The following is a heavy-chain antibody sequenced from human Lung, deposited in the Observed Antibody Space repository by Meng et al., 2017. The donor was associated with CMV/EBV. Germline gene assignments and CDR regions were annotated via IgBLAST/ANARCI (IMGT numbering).Heavy chain of an antibody. CDR2: ISGSGGST. Sequence: GGSLRLXXVASGLTFSSHPMTWVRQAPGKGLEWVSSISGSGGSTYSADSVQGRFTISRDNSKNTLYLQMSALRDEDTALYYCARGGPVAGKNWFDRWGQGXLVTVSS. J-gene: IGHJ5*02. V-gene: IGHV3-23*01. D-gene: IGHD6-19*01. CDR3: ARGGPVAGKNWFDR. CDR1: GLTFSSHP.